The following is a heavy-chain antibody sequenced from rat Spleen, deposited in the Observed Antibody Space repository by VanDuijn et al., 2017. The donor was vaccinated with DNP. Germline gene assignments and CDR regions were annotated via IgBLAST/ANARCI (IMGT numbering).Heavy chain of an antibody. CDR3: TTLNFYASLAEYFDY. V-gene: IGHV5-20*01. D-gene: IGHD1-12*01. CDR1: GFTFSDYY. J-gene: IGHJ2*01. CDR2: ITYDGGST. Sequence: EVQLVESGGGLVQPGRSLKLSCAASGFTFSDYYMAWVRQAPTKGLEWVAYITYDGGSTYYRDSVKGRFTISRDNTKSTLYLQMDSLRSEDTATYYCTTLNFYASLAEYFDYWGPGVMVTVSS.